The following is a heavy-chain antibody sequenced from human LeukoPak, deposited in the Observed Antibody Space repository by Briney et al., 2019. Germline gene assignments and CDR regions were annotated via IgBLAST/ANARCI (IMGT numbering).Heavy chain of an antibody. D-gene: IGHD3-10*01. CDR1: GFTFTSFA. CDR3: TTVTLRPVGL. V-gene: IGHV3-15*05. Sequence: GGTLRLSCAASGFTFTSFAMSWVRQAPGKGLEWVGRIKSKSDGGTTDYAAPVKGRFTISRDDSKNTLFLQVNSLKIEDTAVYYCTTVTLRPVGLWGQGTLVTVSS. J-gene: IGHJ4*02. CDR2: IKSKSDGGTT.